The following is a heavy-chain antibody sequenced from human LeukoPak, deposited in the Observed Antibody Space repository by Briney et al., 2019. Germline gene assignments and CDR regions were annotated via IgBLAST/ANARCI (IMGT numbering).Heavy chain of an antibody. J-gene: IGHJ6*03. CDR1: GFTFSSYS. V-gene: IGHV3-48*04. CDR3: ARGGSSSTYYYYYYYMDV. D-gene: IGHD6-6*01. Sequence: PGGSLRLSCAASGFTFSSYSMNWVRQAPGKGLEWVSYISSSGSTIYYADSVKGRFTISRDNAKNSLYLQMNSLRAEDTAVYYCARGGSSSTYYYYYYYMDVWGKGTTVTVSS. CDR2: ISSSGSTI.